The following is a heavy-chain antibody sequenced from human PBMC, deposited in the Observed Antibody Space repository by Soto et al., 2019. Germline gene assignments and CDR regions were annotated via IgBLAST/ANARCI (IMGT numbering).Heavy chain of an antibody. J-gene: IGHJ3*02. D-gene: IGHD6-13*01. CDR3: ARDPVVGSSSWYGGHDAFDI. CDR2: ISSSSSYI. V-gene: IGHV3-21*01. CDR1: GFTFSSYS. Sequence: GGSLRLSCAASGFTFSSYSMNWVRQAPGKGLEWVSSISSSSSYIYYADSVKGRFTISRDNAKNSLYLQMDSLRAEDTAVYYCARDPVVGSSSWYGGHDAFDIWGQGTMVTVSS.